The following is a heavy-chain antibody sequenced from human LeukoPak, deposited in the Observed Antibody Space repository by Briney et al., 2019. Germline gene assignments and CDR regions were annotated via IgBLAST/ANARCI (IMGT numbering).Heavy chain of an antibody. D-gene: IGHD6-6*01. Sequence: GGSLRLSCTASGFTFSTYAMDWVRLAPGRGLEWVGDISYDGTYASYAVSVRGRFIISRDNSKNTLYLQMNSLRPEDTAVYYCATESSLSNWGMGTLVTVSS. CDR3: ATESSLSN. CDR2: ISYDGTYA. V-gene: IGHV3-30*04. J-gene: IGHJ4*02. CDR1: GFTFSTYA.